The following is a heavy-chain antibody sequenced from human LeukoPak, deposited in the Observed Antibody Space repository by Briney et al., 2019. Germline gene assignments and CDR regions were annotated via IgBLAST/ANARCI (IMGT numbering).Heavy chain of an antibody. Sequence: ASVKVSCKASGYTFTSYGISWVRQAPGQGLEWMGWISAYNGNTNYAQKLQGRVTMTTDTSTSTAYMELRSLRSDGTAVYYCAISLEGYSYGPFDYWGQGTLVTVSS. V-gene: IGHV1-18*01. CDR1: GYTFTSYG. CDR2: ISAYNGNT. CDR3: AISLEGYSYGPFDY. D-gene: IGHD5-18*01. J-gene: IGHJ4*02.